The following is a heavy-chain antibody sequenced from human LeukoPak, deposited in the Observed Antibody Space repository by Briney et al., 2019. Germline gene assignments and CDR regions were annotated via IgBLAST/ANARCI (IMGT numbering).Heavy chain of an antibody. CDR1: GFTVSSNY. CDR3: ARDGQTGTTVY. D-gene: IGHD1-7*01. V-gene: IGHV3-21*01. J-gene: IGHJ4*02. Sequence: PGGSLRLSCAASGFTVSSNYMNWVRQAPGKGLEWVSSISSSSSYIYYADSVKGRFTISRDNAKNSLHLQMNSLRAEDTAVYYCARDGQTGTTVYWGQGTLVTVSS. CDR2: ISSSSSYI.